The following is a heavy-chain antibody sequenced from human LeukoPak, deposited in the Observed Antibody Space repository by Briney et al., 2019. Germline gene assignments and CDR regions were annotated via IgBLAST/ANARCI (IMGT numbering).Heavy chain of an antibody. CDR3: ARDYKYAFDN. CDR1: GFSFGDYS. CDR2: IGISSGNT. V-gene: IGHV3-48*01. J-gene: IGHJ4*02. Sequence: GGSLRLSCAASGFSFGDYSMNWARQAPGKGLEWISYIGISSGNTYYADSVKGRFTLSGDKARDSLYLQLNTLRVEDTAVEYCARDYKYAFDNWGQGTLVTVSS. D-gene: IGHD5-24*01.